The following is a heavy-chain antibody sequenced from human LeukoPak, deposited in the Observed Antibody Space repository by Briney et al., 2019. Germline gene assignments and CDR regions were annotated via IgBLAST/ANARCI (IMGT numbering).Heavy chain of an antibody. J-gene: IGHJ4*02. D-gene: IGHD3-10*01. V-gene: IGHV3-21*01. Sequence: GGSLRLSCAASGFTFSSYAMSWVRQAPGKGLGWVSSISSSSSYIYYADSVKGRFTISRDNAKNSLYLQMNSLRAEDTAVYYCARVGITMVRGAYYFDYWGQGTLVTVSS. CDR3: ARVGITMVRGAYYFDY. CDR1: GFTFSSYA. CDR2: ISSSSSYI.